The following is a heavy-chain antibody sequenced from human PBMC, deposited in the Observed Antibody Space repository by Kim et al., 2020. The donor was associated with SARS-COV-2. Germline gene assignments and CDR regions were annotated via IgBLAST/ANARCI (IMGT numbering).Heavy chain of an antibody. V-gene: IGHV3-33*01. CDR3: ARTLTAGEVDY. D-gene: IGHD2-21*02. CDR2: IWYDGSNK. Sequence: GGSLRLSCVASGFTFSTYTMHWVRQAPGKGLEWVAHIWYDGSNKYYADSVKGRFTISRDNSKNTLYLQMNTLRAEDTAVYYCARTLTAGEVDYWGQGTLVTVSS. CDR1: GFTFSTYT. J-gene: IGHJ4*02.